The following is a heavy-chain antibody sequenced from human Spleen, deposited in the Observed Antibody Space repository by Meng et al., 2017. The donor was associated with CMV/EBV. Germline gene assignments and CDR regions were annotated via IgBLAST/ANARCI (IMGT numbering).Heavy chain of an antibody. D-gene: IGHD4-17*01. V-gene: IGHV3-21*01. J-gene: IGHJ4*02. CDR3: ASSLTTADF. Sequence: GGSLRLSCAASGFTFSGYSMNWVRQAPGKGLEWVSFISSSGSDIYYVDSVKGRFTISRDNAKNSLYLQMNSLRAEDTAVYYCASSLTTADFWGQGTLVTVSS. CDR1: GFTFSGYS. CDR2: ISSSGSDI.